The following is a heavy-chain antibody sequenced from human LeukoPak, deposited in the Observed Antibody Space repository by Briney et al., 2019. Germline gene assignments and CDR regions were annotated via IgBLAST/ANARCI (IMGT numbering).Heavy chain of an antibody. D-gene: IGHD6-19*01. CDR2: MNPNSGNT. Sequence: GASVKVSCKASGYTFTSYDINWVRQATGQGLEWMGWMNPNSGNTGYAQKFQGRVTMARNTSISTAYMELSSLRSEDTAVYYCARGSLPPKAGREYYFDYWGQGTLVTVSS. J-gene: IGHJ4*02. CDR3: ARGSLPPKAGREYYFDY. CDR1: GYTFTSYD. V-gene: IGHV1-8*01.